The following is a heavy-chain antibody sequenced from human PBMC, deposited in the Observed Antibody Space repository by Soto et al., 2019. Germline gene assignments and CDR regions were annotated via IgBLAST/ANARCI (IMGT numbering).Heavy chain of an antibody. V-gene: IGHV1-2*04. CDR2: INPNSGGT. Sequence: ASVKVSCKASGYTFTGYYMHWVRQAPGQGLEWMGWINPNSGGTNYAQKFQGWVTMTRDTSISTAYMELSRLRSDDTAVDYCAREVVATLENYYYYGMDVWGQGTTVTVSS. J-gene: IGHJ6*02. CDR3: AREVVATLENYYYYGMDV. D-gene: IGHD5-12*01. CDR1: GYTFTGYY.